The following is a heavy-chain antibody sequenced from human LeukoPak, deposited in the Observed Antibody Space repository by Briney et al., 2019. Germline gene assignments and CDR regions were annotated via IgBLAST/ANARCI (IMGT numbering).Heavy chain of an antibody. V-gene: IGHV4-61*01. J-gene: IGHJ5*02. CDR1: GCSVSSGSYY. D-gene: IGHD3-10*01. Sequence: SGTLSLTCTASGCSVSSGSYYWSWIRQPPGKGLEWIGNIYDSGSTNYNPSLNRRVTISVDTSKNQFSLKLSSVTAADTAVYYCARARRMVRGVIITTVSQSPSKTHPW. CDR2: IYDSGST. CDR3: ARARRMVRGVIITTVSQSPSKTHP.